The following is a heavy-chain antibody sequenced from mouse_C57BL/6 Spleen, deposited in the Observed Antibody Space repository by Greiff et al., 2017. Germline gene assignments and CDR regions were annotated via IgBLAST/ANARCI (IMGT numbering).Heavy chain of an antibody. CDR3: ARYGEDSSEGFAY. D-gene: IGHD3-2*01. J-gene: IGHJ3*01. CDR2: IHPNSGST. Sequence: VKLQQPGAELVKPGASVKLSCKASGYTFTSYWMHWVKQRPGQGLEWIGMIHPNSGSTNYNEKFKSKATLTVDKSSSTAYMQLSSLTSEDSAVYYCARYGEDSSEGFAYWGQGTLVTVSA. V-gene: IGHV1-64*01. CDR1: GYTFTSYW.